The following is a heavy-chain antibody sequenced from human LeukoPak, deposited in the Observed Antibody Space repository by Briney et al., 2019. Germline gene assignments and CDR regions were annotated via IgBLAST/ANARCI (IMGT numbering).Heavy chain of an antibody. Sequence: GGSLRLSCVASGFTFSSHNMNWVRQAPGKGLEWVSYISSSYNTIYYRDSVQGRFIISRDNSKNTLHLQMNSLRAEDTAVYYCAKASVGAIGGYFDYWGQGTLVTVSS. CDR3: AKASVGAIGGYFDY. J-gene: IGHJ4*02. V-gene: IGHV3-48*01. CDR2: ISSSYNTI. D-gene: IGHD1-26*01. CDR1: GFTFSSHN.